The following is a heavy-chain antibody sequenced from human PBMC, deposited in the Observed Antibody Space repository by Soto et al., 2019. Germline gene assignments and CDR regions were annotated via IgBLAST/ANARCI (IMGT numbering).Heavy chain of an antibody. CDR2: ISSSSYTI. Sequence: PGGSLRLSCTASGFTFNTYNMNRVRQALGKGLEWVSYISSSSYTIQYADSVEGRFTVSRDNGKKSLYLQMNSLRDEDTAVYFCAREISLSAGSYCEYWGQRPLCAVAS. CDR1: GFTFNTYN. V-gene: IGHV3-48*02. D-gene: IGHD3-10*01. J-gene: IGHJ4*02. CDR3: AREISLSAGSYCEY.